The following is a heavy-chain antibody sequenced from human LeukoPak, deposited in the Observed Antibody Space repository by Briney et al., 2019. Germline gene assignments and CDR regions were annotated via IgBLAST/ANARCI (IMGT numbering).Heavy chain of an antibody. CDR2: INPNSGGT. Sequence: ASVKVSCKASGYTFTGYYMRWVRQAPGQGLEWMGWINPNSGGTNYAQKFQGRVTMTRGTSISTAYMELSRLRSDDTAVYYCARDSYGDYELDYWGQGTLVTVSS. D-gene: IGHD4-17*01. V-gene: IGHV1-2*02. J-gene: IGHJ4*02. CDR1: GYTFTGYY. CDR3: ARDSYGDYELDY.